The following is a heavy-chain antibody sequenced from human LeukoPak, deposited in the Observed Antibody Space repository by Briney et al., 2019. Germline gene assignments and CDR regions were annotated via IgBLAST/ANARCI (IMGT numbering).Heavy chain of an antibody. CDR3: ARDLSMGYIPGY. Sequence: GGSLRLSCAASGFTFSSYGMSWVRQAPGKGLEWVSVIYSGGKTYYTDSVKGRFTISRDNSKNTLYLQMNSLRADDTAVYYCARDLSMGYIPGYWGQGTLVTVSS. CDR2: IYSGGKT. J-gene: IGHJ4*02. D-gene: IGHD5-18*01. V-gene: IGHV3-66*01. CDR1: GFTFSSYG.